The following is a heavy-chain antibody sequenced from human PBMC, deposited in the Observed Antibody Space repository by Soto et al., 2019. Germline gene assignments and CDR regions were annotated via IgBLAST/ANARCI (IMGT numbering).Heavy chain of an antibody. Sequence: EVQLLESGGGLIQPRGSLKLSCAASGFTLSSCAMSWVRQAPGKGLEWVSAIRPNSVETFYADSVKGRFTISRDDSENTVYLLMNCLRADDTALYYCAPISYDFWGRYFDFDYWGQGTLVTVSS. CDR3: APISYDFWGRYFDFDY. J-gene: IGHJ4*02. D-gene: IGHD3-3*01. CDR1: GFTLSSCA. V-gene: IGHV3-23*01. CDR2: IRPNSVET.